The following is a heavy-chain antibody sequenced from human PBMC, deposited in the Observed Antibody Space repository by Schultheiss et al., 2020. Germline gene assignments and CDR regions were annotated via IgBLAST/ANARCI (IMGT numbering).Heavy chain of an antibody. CDR3: AKDSSYGFDY. CDR1: GFTFSSYG. Sequence: GESLKISCAASGFTFSSYGMHWVRQAPGKGLEWVAVISYDGSNKYYADSVKGRFTISRDNSKNTLYLQMNSLRAEDTAVYYCAKDSSYGFDYWGQGTLVTVSS. J-gene: IGHJ4*02. V-gene: IGHV3-30*18. CDR2: ISYDGSNK. D-gene: IGHD5-18*01.